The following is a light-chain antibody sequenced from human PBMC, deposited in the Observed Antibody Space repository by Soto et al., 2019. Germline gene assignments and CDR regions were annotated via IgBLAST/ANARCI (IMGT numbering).Light chain of an antibody. CDR3: QQYGSSPRLT. CDR2: GAS. CDR1: QSVRSTF. V-gene: IGKV3-20*01. Sequence: EIVLTQSPGTLSLSLGERATLSCRASQSVRSTFLAWYQHKPGQAPRRLIYGASSRATGVPDRFSGSGSGTDFTLTISRLEPEDFAVYFCQQYGSSPRLTFVGGTKVEI. J-gene: IGKJ4*01.